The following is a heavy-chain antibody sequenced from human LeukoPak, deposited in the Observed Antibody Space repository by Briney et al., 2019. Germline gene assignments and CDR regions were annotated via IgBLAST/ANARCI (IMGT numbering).Heavy chain of an antibody. CDR1: GFPFRNAW. J-gene: IGHJ4*02. D-gene: IGHD2/OR15-2a*01. Sequence: GGSLRLSCAASGFPFRNAWLSWVRQAPGKGLEWIGRIKGKTDGGTTDYAAPVKGRFTVSRDDSKNTLYLQMNSLKTEDTALYYCTTDVNWGQGTLVTVSS. CDR2: IKGKTDGGTT. CDR3: TTDVN. V-gene: IGHV3-15*01.